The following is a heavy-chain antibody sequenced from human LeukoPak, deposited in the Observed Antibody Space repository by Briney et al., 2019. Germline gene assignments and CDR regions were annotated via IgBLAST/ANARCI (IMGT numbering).Heavy chain of an antibody. CDR1: GYSISSGYY. Sequence: PSETLSLTCTVSGYSISSGYYWGWIRQPPGKGLEWIGYIYYSGSTNYNPSLKSRVTISVDTSKNQFSLKLSSVTAADTAVYYCAREIGSDPWLSPVPNWFDPWGQGTLVTVSS. D-gene: IGHD3-22*01. J-gene: IGHJ5*02. V-gene: IGHV4-38-2*02. CDR2: IYYSGST. CDR3: AREIGSDPWLSPVPNWFDP.